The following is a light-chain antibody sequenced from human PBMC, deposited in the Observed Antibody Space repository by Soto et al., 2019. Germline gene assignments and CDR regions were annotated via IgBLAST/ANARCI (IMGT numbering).Light chain of an antibody. CDR3: SSYAGSTSYV. CDR1: SSDVGGYNY. Sequence: QSALTQPPSASGSPGQSVTISCTGTSSDVGGYNYVSWYQQHPGKAPKLMIYEVSKRPSGVPDRFSGSKSGNTASLTVSGLQAEDEADYYCSSYAGSTSYVFVTGAKLTVL. J-gene: IGLJ1*01. V-gene: IGLV2-8*01. CDR2: EVS.